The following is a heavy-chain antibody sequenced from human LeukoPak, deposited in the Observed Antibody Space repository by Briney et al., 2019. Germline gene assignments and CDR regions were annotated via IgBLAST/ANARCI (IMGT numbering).Heavy chain of an antibody. V-gene: IGHV4-34*01. CDR3: ARGLGSGSRVFRYYYYGMDV. D-gene: IGHD6-19*01. J-gene: IGHJ6*02. Sequence: PSETLFLTCAVYGGSFSGYYWSWISQPPGRGLEWIGEINHSGSTNYNPSLKSRVTISVDTSKNQFSLKLSSVTAADTAVYYCARGLGSGSRVFRYYYYGMDVWGQGTTVTVSS. CDR1: GGSFSGYY. CDR2: INHSGST.